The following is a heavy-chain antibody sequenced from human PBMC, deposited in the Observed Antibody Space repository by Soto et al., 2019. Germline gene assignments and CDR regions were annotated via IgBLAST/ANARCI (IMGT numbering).Heavy chain of an antibody. Sequence: QLQESGPGLVKPSETLSLTCTVSYDSMNNFYRGWIRQTPGRGLEWVGHVYYSGATSYNPSLESRLTISADTSKNQFFLDLSSVTAADTAVYYCARGAYHRGRSFDYWGQGTLVTVSS. V-gene: IGHV4-59*01. CDR2: VYYSGAT. J-gene: IGHJ4*02. CDR1: YDSMNNFY. CDR3: ARGAYHRGRSFDY. D-gene: IGHD5-12*01.